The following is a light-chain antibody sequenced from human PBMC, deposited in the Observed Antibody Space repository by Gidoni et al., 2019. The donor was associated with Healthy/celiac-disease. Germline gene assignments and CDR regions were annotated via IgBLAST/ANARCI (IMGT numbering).Light chain of an antibody. CDR2: GKN. CDR1: SLRSDY. V-gene: IGLV3-19*01. Sequence: SSELTKDPAVSVALGQTVRITCQGDSLRSDYAIWYQQKPGQAPVLVIYGKNNRPSGIPDRFSGSSSGNTASLTITGAQAEDEADYYCNSRDSSGNHLVVFGGGTKLTV. J-gene: IGLJ2*01. CDR3: NSRDSSGNHLVV.